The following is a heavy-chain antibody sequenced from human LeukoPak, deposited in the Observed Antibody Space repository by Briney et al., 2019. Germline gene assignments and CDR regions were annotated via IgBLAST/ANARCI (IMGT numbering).Heavy chain of an antibody. D-gene: IGHD6-6*01. V-gene: IGHV1-2*04. CDR3: ARTAERSSSSSHGDAFDI. J-gene: IGHJ3*02. CDR2: INPNSGGT. Sequence: ASVNVSCKASGYTFTGYYMHWVRQAPGQGLEWMGWINPNSGGTNYAQKFQGWVTMTRDTSISTAYMELSRLRSDDTAVYYCARTAERSSSSSHGDAFDIWGQGTMVTVSS. CDR1: GYTFTGYY.